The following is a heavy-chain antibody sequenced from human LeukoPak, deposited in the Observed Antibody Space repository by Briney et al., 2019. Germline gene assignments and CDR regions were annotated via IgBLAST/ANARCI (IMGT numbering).Heavy chain of an antibody. CDR1: GFTFSSYG. Sequence: GGSLRLSCAASGFTFSSYGMHWVRQAPGRGLEWVAVIWYDGSNKYYADSVKGRFTISRDNSKNTLYLQMNSLRAEDTAVYYCAKAWDTAMAADYWGQGTLVTVSS. D-gene: IGHD5-18*01. V-gene: IGHV3-30*02. J-gene: IGHJ4*02. CDR2: IWYDGSNK. CDR3: AKAWDTAMAADY.